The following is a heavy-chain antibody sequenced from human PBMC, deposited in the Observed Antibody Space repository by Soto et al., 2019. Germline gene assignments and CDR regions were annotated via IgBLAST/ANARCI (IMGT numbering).Heavy chain of an antibody. CDR3: ARLGSSSSGGRFYYYYYYMDV. V-gene: IGHV4-39*01. CDR1: GGSISSSSYY. D-gene: IGHD6-6*01. Sequence: QLQLQESGPGLVKPSETLSLTCTVSGGSISSSSYYWGWIRQPPGKGLEWIGSIYYSGSTYYNPSCKCRVTISVDTSMNQLSLKLISVTAADTAVYYCARLGSSSSGGRFYYYYYYMDVWGKGTTVTVSS. CDR2: IYYSGST. J-gene: IGHJ6*03.